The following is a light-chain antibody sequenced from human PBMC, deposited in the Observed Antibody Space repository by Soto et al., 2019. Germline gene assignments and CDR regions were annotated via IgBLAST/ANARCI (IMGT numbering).Light chain of an antibody. CDR1: QSVSSTS. CDR3: QQYDGSHLT. V-gene: IGKV3-20*01. J-gene: IGKJ4*01. CDR2: AAS. Sequence: EIVVTQSPGTLSLSPGERATLSCRARQSVSSTSLAWYQQKPGQAPRLLIYAASSRAPVIPDRFSGSGSGTDFTLTISRLGPEDFAVYFCQQYDGSHLTVGGGTKVEIK.